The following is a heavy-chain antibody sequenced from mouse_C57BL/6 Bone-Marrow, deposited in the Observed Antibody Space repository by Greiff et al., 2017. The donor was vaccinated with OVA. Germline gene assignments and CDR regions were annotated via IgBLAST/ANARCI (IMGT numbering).Heavy chain of an antibody. Sequence: EVMLVESGGGLVQPGGSLSLSCAASGFTFTDYYMSWVRQPPGKALEWLGFIRNKANGYTTEYSASVKGRFTISRDNSQSILYLQMNALRAEDSATYYCARYRQLRLPYFDYWGQGTTLTVSS. V-gene: IGHV7-3*01. J-gene: IGHJ2*01. D-gene: IGHD3-2*02. CDR2: IRNKANGYTT. CDR1: GFTFTDYY. CDR3: ARYRQLRLPYFDY.